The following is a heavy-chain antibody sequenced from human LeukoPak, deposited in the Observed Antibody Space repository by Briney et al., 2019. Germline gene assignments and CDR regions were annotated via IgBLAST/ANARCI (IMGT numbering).Heavy chain of an antibody. Sequence: ASVKVSCKASGCTFTGYYMHWVRQAPGQGLEWMGWIYPNSGGTNYAQKFQGRVTMTRDTSISTAYMELSRLRSDDTAVYYCAKAYSGYDGFDYWGQGTLVTVSS. D-gene: IGHD5-12*01. J-gene: IGHJ4*02. CDR3: AKAYSGYDGFDY. CDR2: IYPNSGGT. CDR1: GCTFTGYY. V-gene: IGHV1-2*02.